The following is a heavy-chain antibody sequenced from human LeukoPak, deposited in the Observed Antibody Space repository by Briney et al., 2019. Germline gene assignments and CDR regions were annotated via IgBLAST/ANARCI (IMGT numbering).Heavy chain of an antibody. CDR3: ARDPTMVRGVIITYWFDP. CDR2: INPNSGGT. CDR1: GYTFTGYN. D-gene: IGHD3-10*01. J-gene: IGHJ5*02. Sequence: ASVWVSCAASGYTFTGYNMHWVRQAPGQGVEWMWRINPNSGGTNTTQKIQGRVTMTRETTISTAYMELSRLRSDDTAVYYCARDPTMVRGVIITYWFDPWGQGTLVTVSS. V-gene: IGHV1-2*06.